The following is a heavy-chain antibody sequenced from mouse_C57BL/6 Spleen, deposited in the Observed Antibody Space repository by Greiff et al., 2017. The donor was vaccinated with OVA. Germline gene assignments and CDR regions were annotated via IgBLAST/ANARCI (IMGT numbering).Heavy chain of an antibody. CDR2: ISYDGSN. V-gene: IGHV3-6*01. J-gene: IGHJ2*01. CDR1: GYSITSGYY. D-gene: IGHD2-4*01. Sequence: VQLKESGPGLVKPSQSLSLTCSVTGYSITSGYYWNWIRQFPGNQLEWMGYISYDGSNNYNPSLKNRISITRDTSKNQFFLKLNTVTTEDTATDYCAREDYDYVGGYWGQGTTLTVSS. CDR3: AREDYDYVGGY.